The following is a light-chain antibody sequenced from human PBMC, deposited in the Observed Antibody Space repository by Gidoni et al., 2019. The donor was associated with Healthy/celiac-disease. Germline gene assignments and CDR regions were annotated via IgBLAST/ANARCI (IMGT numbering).Light chain of an antibody. CDR2: GAS. CDR3: QQYNNWPPWT. CDR1: QSVSSN. Sequence: EIVITQSPATLSVSPGERATLSCRASQSVSSNLAWYLQKPGQAPRLLIYGASTRATGIPARFSGSGSGTEFTLTISSLQSEKFAVYYCQQYNNWPPWTFGQXTKVEIK. J-gene: IGKJ1*01. V-gene: IGKV3-15*01.